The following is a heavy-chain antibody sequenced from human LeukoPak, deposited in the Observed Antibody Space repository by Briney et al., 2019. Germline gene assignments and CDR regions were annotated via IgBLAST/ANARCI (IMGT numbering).Heavy chain of an antibody. CDR3: AKGDYDILTGYYRGGAFDI. V-gene: IGHV3-11*01. CDR2: ISNSGGTT. CDR1: GFIFSEYY. D-gene: IGHD3-9*01. J-gene: IGHJ3*02. Sequence: PGGSPRLSCAASGFIFSEYYMGWIRQAPGKGLEWVSYISNSGGTTYYADSVKGRFTISRDDAKNSLYLQMNSLRAEDTAVYYCAKGDYDILTGYYRGGAFDIWGQGTMVTVSS.